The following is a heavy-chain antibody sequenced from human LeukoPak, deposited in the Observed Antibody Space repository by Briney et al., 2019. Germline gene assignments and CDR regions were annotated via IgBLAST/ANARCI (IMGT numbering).Heavy chain of an antibody. D-gene: IGHD6-19*01. CDR1: GFTFSSYA. Sequence: GGSLRLSCAASGFTFSSYAMHWVRQAPGKGLEWVAVISYDGSNKYYADSVKGRFTISRDNSKNTLYLQMNSLRAEDTAVYYCARAQPGYSSGWANWGQGTLVTVSS. CDR2: ISYDGSNK. V-gene: IGHV3-30-3*01. J-gene: IGHJ4*02. CDR3: ARAQPGYSSGWAN.